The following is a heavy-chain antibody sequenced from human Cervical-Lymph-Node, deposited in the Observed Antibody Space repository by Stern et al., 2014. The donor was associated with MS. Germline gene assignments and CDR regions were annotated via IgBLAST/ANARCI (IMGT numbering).Heavy chain of an antibody. CDR1: GFRFSNYG. J-gene: IGHJ4*02. D-gene: IGHD3-10*01. CDR3: AREKGRLWYRELYDF. CDR2: IRYDGSDK. Sequence: QLVESGGGVVQPGRSLRLSCAASGFRFSNYGMNWVRQAPGKGLEWVAVIRYDGSDKYYADSVKGRFTIARDNSKNTLYLQMNSLRAEDTAVYYCAREKGRLWYRELYDFWGQGTLVTVSS. V-gene: IGHV3-33*01.